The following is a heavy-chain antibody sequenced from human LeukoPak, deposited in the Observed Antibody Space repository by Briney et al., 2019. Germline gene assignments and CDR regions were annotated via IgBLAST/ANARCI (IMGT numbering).Heavy chain of an antibody. V-gene: IGHV1-18*01. CDR3: ARECSGGSCYGLGVWFDP. CDR1: GYTFTSYG. J-gene: IGHJ5*02. CDR2: ISPYNGNT. Sequence: ASVKVSCKASGYTFTSYGISWVRQAPGQGLEWMGWISPYNGNTNYAQKLQGRATMTADTSTSIAYMELRSLRSDDTAVYYCARECSGGSCYGLGVWFDPWGQGTLVTVSS. D-gene: IGHD2-15*01.